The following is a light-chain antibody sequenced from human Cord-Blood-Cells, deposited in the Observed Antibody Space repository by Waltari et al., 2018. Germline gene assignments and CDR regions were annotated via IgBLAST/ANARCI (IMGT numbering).Light chain of an antibody. Sequence: DIQMTQSPSTLSVSVGDRVTIPCRASQSISSWLAWYQQKPGKAPKLLIYKASSLESGVPSRFSGSGSGTEFTLTISSLQPDDFATYYCQQYNSYSVYTFGQGTKLEIK. V-gene: IGKV1-5*03. J-gene: IGKJ2*01. CDR1: QSISSW. CDR2: KAS. CDR3: QQYNSYSVYT.